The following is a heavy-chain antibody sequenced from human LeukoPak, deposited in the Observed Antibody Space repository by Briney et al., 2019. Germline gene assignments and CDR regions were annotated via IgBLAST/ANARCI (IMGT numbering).Heavy chain of an antibody. J-gene: IGHJ4*02. CDR3: ARHSIASDGARLFDY. CDR1: GGSISNYY. D-gene: IGHD2-21*01. Sequence: KPSETLSLTCTVSGGSISNYYWSWIRQPPGKGLEWIGYIYYNARSTNYNPSLKSRVTISVDTSKNQFSLKLTSVTAADTAVYYCARHSIASDGARLFDYWGRGTLVTVSS. CDR2: IYYNARST. V-gene: IGHV4-59*08.